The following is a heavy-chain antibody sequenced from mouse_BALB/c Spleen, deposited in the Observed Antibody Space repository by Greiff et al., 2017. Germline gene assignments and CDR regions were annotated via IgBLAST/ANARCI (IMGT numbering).Heavy chain of an antibody. J-gene: IGHJ4*01. Sequence: DVKLVESGGGLVKPGGSLKLSCAASGFTFSDYYMYWVRQTPEKRLEWVATISDGGSYTYYPDSVKGRFTISRDNAKNNLYLQMSSLKSEDTAMYYCAREAYGSRGYYAMDYWGQGTSVTVSS. D-gene: IGHD1-1*01. CDR1: GFTFSDYY. CDR2: ISDGGSYT. CDR3: AREAYGSRGYYAMDY. V-gene: IGHV5-4*02.